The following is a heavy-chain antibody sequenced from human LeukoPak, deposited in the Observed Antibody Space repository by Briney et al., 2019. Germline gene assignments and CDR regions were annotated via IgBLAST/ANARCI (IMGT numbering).Heavy chain of an antibody. CDR1: GYTFTSYY. Sequence: ASVKVSCKASGYTFTSYYMHWVRRAPGQGLEWMGIINPSGGSTSYAQKFQGRVTMTRDMSTSTVYMELSSLRSEDTAVYYCARTLSADYYDSSGLDYWGQGTLVSVSS. V-gene: IGHV1-46*01. D-gene: IGHD3-22*01. CDR2: INPSGGST. J-gene: IGHJ4*02. CDR3: ARTLSADYYDSSGLDY.